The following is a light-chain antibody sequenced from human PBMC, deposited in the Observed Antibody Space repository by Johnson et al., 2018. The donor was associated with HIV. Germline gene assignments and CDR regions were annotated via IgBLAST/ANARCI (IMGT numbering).Light chain of an antibody. Sequence: QSVLTQPPSVSAPPGQKVTISCSGSSSNIGNNLASWYQQLPGTAPKLLIYANNKLPSGIPDRFSGSKSGTSATLGITGLQTGDEADYYCGTWDSSLSAGVFGTGTKVTVL. J-gene: IGLJ1*01. CDR3: GTWDSSLSAGV. V-gene: IGLV1-51*02. CDR1: SSNIGNNL. CDR2: ANN.